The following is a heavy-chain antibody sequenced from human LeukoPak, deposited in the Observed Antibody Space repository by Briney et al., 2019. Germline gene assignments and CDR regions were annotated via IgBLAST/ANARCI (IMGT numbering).Heavy chain of an antibody. CDR1: GFTFNNYA. Sequence: PGGSLRLSCAASGFTFNNYAMSWVRQAPGKGLEWVSAISGSGDSTYYADSVKDRFTISRDNSKNTLFLLMNSLRAEDTAVYYCARETGYSSGYYRDWGQGTLVTVSS. D-gene: IGHD6-19*01. CDR3: ARETGYSSGYYRD. V-gene: IGHV3-23*01. J-gene: IGHJ4*02. CDR2: ISGSGDST.